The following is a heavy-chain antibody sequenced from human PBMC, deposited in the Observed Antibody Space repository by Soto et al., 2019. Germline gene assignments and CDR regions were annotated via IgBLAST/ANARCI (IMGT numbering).Heavy chain of an antibody. CDR1: GFTFDSFA. V-gene: IGHV3-23*01. CDR3: ARGAVMPDS. D-gene: IGHD3-16*01. J-gene: IGHJ4*02. CDR2: ISASGGST. Sequence: EVQLLESGGGLEQPGGSLRLSCAASGFTFDSFAMTWVRQAPGKGLEWVSAISASGGSTFYADSVKGRFTISSDSSKNKLYLQMKRLRAEDTSVYYCARGAVMPDSWGQGTLVTVSS.